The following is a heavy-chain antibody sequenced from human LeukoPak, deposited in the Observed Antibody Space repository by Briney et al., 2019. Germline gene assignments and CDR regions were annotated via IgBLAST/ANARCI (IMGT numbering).Heavy chain of an antibody. CDR2: IYYSGST. CDR1: GGPISSYY. D-gene: IGHD2-15*01. V-gene: IGHV4-59*08. Sequence: SETLSLTCTVSGGPISSYYWSWIRQPPGKGLEWIGYIYYSGSTSYNPSLKSRVTISADTSKNQFSLKLNSVTATDTAVYYCARHLTATNFPFDYWGQGTLVTVSS. J-gene: IGHJ4*02. CDR3: ARHLTATNFPFDY.